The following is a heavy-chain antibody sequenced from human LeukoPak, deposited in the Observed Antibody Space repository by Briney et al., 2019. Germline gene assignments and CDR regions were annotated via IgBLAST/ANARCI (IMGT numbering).Heavy chain of an antibody. V-gene: IGHV3-23*01. CDR1: GFTFSSYA. D-gene: IGHD1-14*01. Sequence: PGGSLRLSCAASGFTFSSYAMSWVRQAPGEGLEWVSSISDSGTHIYYADSVKGRFTISRDNSKNTVYLQMNSLRAEDTAVYYCARETEGPGYFQHWGQGTLVTVSS. CDR3: ARETEGPGYFQH. J-gene: IGHJ1*01. CDR2: ISDSGTHI.